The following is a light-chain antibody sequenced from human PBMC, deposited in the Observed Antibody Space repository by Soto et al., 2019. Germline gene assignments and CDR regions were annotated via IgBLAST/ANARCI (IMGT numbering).Light chain of an antibody. Sequence: DIQLTQSPSFLSASVGDRVTITCRASQDISVYLAWYQQKPAKAPTLLIYATSSLQSGVPSRFSGSGSGTEFTLTISSLQPEDFATYYCQQLNGYPFTFGPGTKVDI. V-gene: IGKV1-9*01. CDR1: QDISVY. CDR3: QQLNGYPFT. CDR2: ATS. J-gene: IGKJ3*01.